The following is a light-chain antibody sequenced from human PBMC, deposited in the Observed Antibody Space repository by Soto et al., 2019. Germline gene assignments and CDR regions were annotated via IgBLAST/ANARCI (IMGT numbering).Light chain of an antibody. CDR2: GAS. V-gene: IGKV3-20*01. CDR3: QQYGSSPPIT. J-gene: IGKJ5*01. CDR1: KSVSSSY. Sequence: EIVLTQSPGTLSLSPGERATLSCRASKSVSSSYIAWYQQKPGQAPRLLIYGASSRATGIPDRFSGSGSGTDFTLTISRLEPEDFAVYYCQQYGSSPPITFGQGTRLEFK.